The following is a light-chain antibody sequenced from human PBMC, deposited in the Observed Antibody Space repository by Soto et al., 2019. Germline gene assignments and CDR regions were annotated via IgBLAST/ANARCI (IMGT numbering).Light chain of an antibody. J-gene: IGKJ4*01. V-gene: IGKV1-33*01. CDR2: DAS. CDR3: QQYDNLPLT. Sequence: DIQMTQSPSSLSASVGDRVTITCQASPDISNYLNWYQQKPGQAPKLLIYDASNLETGVPSRFSGSGSGTDFTFTISSLQPEDIATYYCQQYDNLPLTFGGGTKVEIK. CDR1: PDISNY.